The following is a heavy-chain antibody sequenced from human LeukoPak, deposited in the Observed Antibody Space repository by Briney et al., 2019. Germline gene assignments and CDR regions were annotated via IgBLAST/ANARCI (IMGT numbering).Heavy chain of an antibody. CDR3: ARGSGGVGASLHY. CDR1: GFSFSDWS. D-gene: IGHD1-26*01. CDR2: ISSSSII. V-gene: IGHV3-69-1*01. J-gene: IGHJ4*02. Sequence: GGSLRLSGAASGFSFSDWSMSWVRQAPGKGLESVSYISSSSIIYYTDSVKGRFTISRDNAKNSLYLQMNSLRAEDTAVYYCARGSGGVGASLHYWGQGTLVTVSS.